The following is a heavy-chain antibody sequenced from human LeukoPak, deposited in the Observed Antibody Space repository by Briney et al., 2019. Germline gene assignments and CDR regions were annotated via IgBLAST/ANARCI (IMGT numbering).Heavy chain of an antibody. D-gene: IGHD2-21*02. Sequence: SETLSLTCTVSGGSITNYYRMWIRHPPGKGLERIGYIFYSGSTNYNPPLKNRVTISVDSSKHNFSLKLSSVTAADTAVYYCARGVVTAPQTLVYWGQGTLVTVSS. V-gene: IGHV4-59*01. CDR3: ARGVVTAPQTLVY. CDR1: GGSITNYY. CDR2: IFYSGST. J-gene: IGHJ4*02.